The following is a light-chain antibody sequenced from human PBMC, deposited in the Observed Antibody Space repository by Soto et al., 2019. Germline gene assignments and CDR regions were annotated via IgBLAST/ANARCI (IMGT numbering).Light chain of an antibody. J-gene: IGKJ1*01. CDR2: DVS. V-gene: IGKV1-5*01. CDR1: QGISSW. Sequence: DFHMTGSESTLSPSIGDTSNLPRXVCQGISSWLTWYQQKPGKAPKRLIYDVSSWESGVPSRFSGSGSGTEFTLTISSLQPDDFATYYCKQYTRYSWTSGQGTKVDIK. CDR3: KQYTRYSWT.